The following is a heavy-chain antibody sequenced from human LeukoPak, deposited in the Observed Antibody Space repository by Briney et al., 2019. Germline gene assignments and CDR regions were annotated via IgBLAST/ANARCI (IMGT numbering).Heavy chain of an antibody. J-gene: IGHJ2*01. CDR3: AREGADYGDSKGWYFDL. V-gene: IGHV4-61*02. Sequence: PSETLSLTCTVSGGSISSGSYYWSWIRHPAGKGLEWIGRIYTSGSTNYNPSLKSRVTISVDTSKNQFSLQLNSVTPEDTAVYYCAREGADYGDSKGWYFDLWGRGTLVTVSS. D-gene: IGHD4-17*01. CDR1: GGSISSGSYY. CDR2: IYTSGST.